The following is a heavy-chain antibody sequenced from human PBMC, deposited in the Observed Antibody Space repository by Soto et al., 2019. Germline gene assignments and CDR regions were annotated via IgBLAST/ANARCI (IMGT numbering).Heavy chain of an antibody. Sequence: EVQLLDSGGGLVQPGGSLRLSCAASGFTFSSYAMSWVRQAPGKGLEWVSSISGSGGGTYYADFVKGRFTISRDNSKNTLSLQMNSLRAEDTVVYYCAKSRGSGSYFNPSDAFDFWGQGTMVTVSS. CDR3: AKSRGSGSYFNPSDAFDF. V-gene: IGHV3-23*01. CDR1: GFTFSSYA. CDR2: ISGSGGGT. J-gene: IGHJ3*01. D-gene: IGHD3-10*01.